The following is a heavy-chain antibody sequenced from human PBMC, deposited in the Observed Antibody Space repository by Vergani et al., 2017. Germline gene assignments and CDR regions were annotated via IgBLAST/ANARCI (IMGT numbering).Heavy chain of an antibody. V-gene: IGHV3-23*04. CDR1: GFTFSSYA. D-gene: IGHD3-22*01. J-gene: IGHJ4*02. CDR3: AKEGGSYYYDSSGYYPFDY. CDR2: ISGSGGST. Sequence: EVQLVESGGGLVKPGGSLRLSCAASGFTFSSYAMSWVRQAPGKGLEWVSAISGSGGSTYYADSVKGRFTISRDNSKNTLYLQMNSLRAEDTAVYYCAKEGGSYYYDSSGYYPFDYWGQGTLVTVSS.